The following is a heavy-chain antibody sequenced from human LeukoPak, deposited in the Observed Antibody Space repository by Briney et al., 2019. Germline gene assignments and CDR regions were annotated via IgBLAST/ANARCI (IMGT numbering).Heavy chain of an antibody. V-gene: IGHV3-30-3*01. CDR2: ISYDGSNK. D-gene: IGHD6-13*01. CDR3: ARGSLEYSSSWYGPRGYFDY. Sequence: GGSLRLSCAASGFTFSSYAMHWVRQAPGKGLEWVAVISYDGSNKYYADSVKGRFTISRDNSKNTLYLQMNSLRAEDTAVYYCARGSLEYSSSWYGPRGYFDYWGQGTLVTVSS. CDR1: GFTFSSYA. J-gene: IGHJ4*02.